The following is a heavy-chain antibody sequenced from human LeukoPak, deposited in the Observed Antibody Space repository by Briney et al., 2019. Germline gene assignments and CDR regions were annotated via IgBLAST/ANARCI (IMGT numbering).Heavy chain of an antibody. J-gene: IGHJ5*02. CDR3: TTAGYCSSTSCSNWFDP. CDR1: GFTFSNAW. D-gene: IGHD2-2*01. V-gene: IGHV3-15*01. Sequence: PGGSLRLSCAASGFTFSNAWMSWVRQAPGKGLEWVGRIKSKTDGGTTDYAAHVKGRFTISRDDSKNTLYLQMNSLKTEDTAVYYCTTAGYCSSTSCSNWFDPWGQGTLVTVSS. CDR2: IKSKTDGGTT.